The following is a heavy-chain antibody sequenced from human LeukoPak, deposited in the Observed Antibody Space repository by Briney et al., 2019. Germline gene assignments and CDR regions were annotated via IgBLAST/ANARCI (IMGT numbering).Heavy chain of an antibody. CDR2: ISTRGNT. J-gene: IGHJ4*02. Sequence: PSETLSLTCSVSGDFITNRYWSWVRQSAGKGLEWIGRISTRGNTNYNPSLKSRVTMSVDTSNKHFSLKLTSVAAADTAVYYCVRNWDYWGQGTLVTVSS. D-gene: IGHD1-1*01. CDR3: VRNWDY. CDR1: GDFITNRY. V-gene: IGHV4-4*07.